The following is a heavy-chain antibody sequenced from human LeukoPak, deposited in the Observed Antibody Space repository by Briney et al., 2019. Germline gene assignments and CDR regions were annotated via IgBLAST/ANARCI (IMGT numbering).Heavy chain of an antibody. V-gene: IGHV4-31*11. Sequence: SQTLSLTCAVSGGSISSGGYYWSWIRQHPGKGLEWIGYIYYSGSTYYNPSLKSRVIISVDTSKNQFSLKLSSVTAADTAVYYCARGAALLPGHWGQGTLVTVSS. CDR3: ARGAALLPGH. J-gene: IGHJ4*02. CDR1: GGSISSGGYY. CDR2: IYYSGST. D-gene: IGHD3-22*01.